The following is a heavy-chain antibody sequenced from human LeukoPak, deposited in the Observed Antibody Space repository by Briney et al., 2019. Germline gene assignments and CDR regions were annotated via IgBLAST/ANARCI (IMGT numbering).Heavy chain of an antibody. D-gene: IGHD3-9*01. CDR3: VIVRGYFDSSGSDY. CDR2: ITNNGGNT. V-gene: IGHV3-64D*06. CDR1: GFTFSSYT. Sequence: GGSLRLSCSASGFTFSSYTIHWVRQAPGKGLEFVSAITNNGGNTYYADSVKGRFTISRDNSKNTVYLQTSSLRAEDTAVYYCVIVRGYFDSSGSDYWGQGTLVTVSS. J-gene: IGHJ4*02.